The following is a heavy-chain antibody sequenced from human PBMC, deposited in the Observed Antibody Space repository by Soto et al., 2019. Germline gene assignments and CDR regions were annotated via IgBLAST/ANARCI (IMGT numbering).Heavy chain of an antibody. J-gene: IGHJ4*02. D-gene: IGHD3-10*01. CDR3: ARAGFGELLRYFDY. V-gene: IGHV4-34*01. CDR1: GGSFSGYY. CDR2: INHSGST. Sequence: SETLSLTCAVYGGSFSGYYWSWILQPPGKGLEWIGEINHSGSTNYNPSLKSRVTISVDTSKNQFSLKLSSVTAADTAVYYCARAGFGELLRYFDYWGQGTQVTVSS.